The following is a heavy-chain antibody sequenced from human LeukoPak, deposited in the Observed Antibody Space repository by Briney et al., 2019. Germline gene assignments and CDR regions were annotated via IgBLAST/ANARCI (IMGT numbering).Heavy chain of an antibody. CDR1: GGSISSYY. V-gene: IGHV4-59*01. CDR2: IYHSGST. Sequence: SETLSLTCAVSGGSISSYYWIWIRQPPGKGLEWIGDIYHSGSTNYNPSLKSRVTISVDTSENQFSLKLSSVTAADTAVYYCARAHYSSGWYSYGLDVLGPGATVTGSS. D-gene: IGHD6-19*01. J-gene: IGHJ6*02. CDR3: ARAHYSSGWYSYGLDV.